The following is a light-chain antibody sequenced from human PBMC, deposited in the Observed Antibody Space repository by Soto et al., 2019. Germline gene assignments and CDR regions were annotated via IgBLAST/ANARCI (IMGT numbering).Light chain of an antibody. Sequence: QSVLSQPASVSGCPGQSITLSCTGTSSDVGGFEYVSWYQHQPGKAPKLIIYDVTKRPSGVSNRFSGSKSGNTASLTISGLQAEDEADYYCSSYTSSSTYVFGTGTKVTVL. V-gene: IGLV2-14*01. J-gene: IGLJ1*01. CDR2: DVT. CDR1: SSDVGGFEY. CDR3: SSYTSSSTYV.